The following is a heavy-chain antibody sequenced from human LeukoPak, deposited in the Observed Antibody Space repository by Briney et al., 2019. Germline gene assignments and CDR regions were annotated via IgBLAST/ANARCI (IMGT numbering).Heavy chain of an antibody. V-gene: IGHV3-53*01. CDR1: GFTVSGNY. CDR2: IYSGGDT. Sequence: PGGSLRLSCAASGFTVSGNYMSWVRQAPGKGLECVAVIYSGGDTYYADSVKGRFTISRDKSKNTLYLQMNSLRAEDTAVYYCARVGFGEFDYWGQGTLVTVSS. D-gene: IGHD3-10*01. CDR3: ARVGFGEFDY. J-gene: IGHJ4*02.